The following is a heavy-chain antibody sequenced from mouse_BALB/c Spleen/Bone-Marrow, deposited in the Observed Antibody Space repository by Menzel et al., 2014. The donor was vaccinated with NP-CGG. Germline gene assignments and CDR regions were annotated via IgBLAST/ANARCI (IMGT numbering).Heavy chain of an antibody. D-gene: IGHD1-2*01. V-gene: IGHV3-8*02. CDR3: TRDYYGP. CDR1: GDSITSGY. Sequence: EVKLVESGPSLVKPSQTLSLTCSVTGDSITSGYWNWIRKFPGNKLEYMGYISYSGNTYYNPSLISRISITRDTSKNQYYLQFNSVTTEDTATYYCTRDYYGPWGQGTTLTVSS. J-gene: IGHJ2*01. CDR2: ISYSGNT.